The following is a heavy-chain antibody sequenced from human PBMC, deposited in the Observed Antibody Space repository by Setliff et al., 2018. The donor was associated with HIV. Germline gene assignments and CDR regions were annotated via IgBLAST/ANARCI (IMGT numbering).Heavy chain of an antibody. Sequence: WASVKVSCKTSGYTFNTYYIHWVRQAPGQGLEWIGRINPNSGGTNYAQRFQGRVTMTRDTSISTAYMEMTSLRSDDTAVYYCARGWATGANSSPLDVWGEGTTVTVSS. CDR1: GYTFNTYY. CDR3: ARGWATGANSSPLDV. CDR2: INPNSGGT. V-gene: IGHV1-2*06. J-gene: IGHJ6*04. D-gene: IGHD6-6*01.